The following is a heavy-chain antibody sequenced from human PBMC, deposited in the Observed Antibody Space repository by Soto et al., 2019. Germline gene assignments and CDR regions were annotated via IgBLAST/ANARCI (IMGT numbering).Heavy chain of an antibody. CDR1: GYTFTSYG. CDR3: ARQEDSSGWYGGYYYYGMDV. Sequence: QVQLVQSGAEVKKPGASVKVSCKASGYTFTSYGISWVRQAPGQGLEWMGWISAYNGNTNYAQKLQGRVTMTTDTSPSTAYMELRSLRSDDTAVYYCARQEDSSGWYGGYYYYGMDVWGQGTTVTVSS. V-gene: IGHV1-18*01. CDR2: ISAYNGNT. J-gene: IGHJ6*02. D-gene: IGHD6-19*01.